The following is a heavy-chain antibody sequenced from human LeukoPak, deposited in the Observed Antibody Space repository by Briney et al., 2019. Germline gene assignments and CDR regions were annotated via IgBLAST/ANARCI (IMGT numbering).Heavy chain of an antibody. J-gene: IGHJ3*02. D-gene: IGHD1/OR15-1a*01. Sequence: GGSLRLSCAASGFTFSYYAITWVRQAPGKGLEWVSGISYSGSTTSYADSVKGRFTSSRDNSNNTLFLQMHNLRGEEPAMYSCALRVTTALNAFDIWGQGTMVTVS. CDR3: ALRVTTALNAFDI. CDR1: GFTFSYYA. CDR2: ISYSGSTT. V-gene: IGHV3-23*01.